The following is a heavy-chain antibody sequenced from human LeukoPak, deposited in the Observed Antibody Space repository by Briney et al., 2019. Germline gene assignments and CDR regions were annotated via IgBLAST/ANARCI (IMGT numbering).Heavy chain of an antibody. CDR1: GYTFTSYY. D-gene: IGHD6-13*01. CDR3: ARAGYSSSWFPYFDY. J-gene: IGHJ4*02. CDR2: INPSGGST. Sequence: ASVKVSCKASGYTFTSYYMHWVRQAPGQGLEWMGIINPSGGSTTYAQKFQGRVTMTRDTSTSTVYMELRSLRSDDTAVYYCARAGYSSSWFPYFDYWGQGTLVTVSS. V-gene: IGHV1-46*01.